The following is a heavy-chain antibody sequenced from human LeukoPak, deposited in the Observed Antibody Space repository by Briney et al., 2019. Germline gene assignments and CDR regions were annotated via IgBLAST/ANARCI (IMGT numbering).Heavy chain of an antibody. CDR3: AVRIPMVATRVDY. D-gene: IGHD5-12*01. CDR2: INPNSGGT. J-gene: IGHJ4*02. Sequence: EASVKVSCKASGYTFTGYYMHWVRQAPGQGLEWMGWINPNSGGTNYAQKFQGWVTMTRDTSISTAYMELSRLRSDDTAVYYCAVRIPMVATRVDYWGQGTLVTVSS. CDR1: GYTFTGYY. V-gene: IGHV1-2*04.